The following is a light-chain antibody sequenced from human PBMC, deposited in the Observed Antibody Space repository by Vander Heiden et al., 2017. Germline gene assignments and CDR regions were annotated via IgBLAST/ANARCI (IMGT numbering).Light chain of an antibody. Sequence: QSALTQPASVSGSPGQTITISCAGSRSDVGSYSLVSWYQHLPGKAPKLIIFDVTKRPLGVSSRFSGSKSGNTASLTISSVQAEDEADYFCCSYAGSHSLVFGGGTRLTVL. CDR1: RSDVGSYSL. J-gene: IGLJ2*01. V-gene: IGLV2-23*02. CDR2: DVT. CDR3: CSYAGSHSLV.